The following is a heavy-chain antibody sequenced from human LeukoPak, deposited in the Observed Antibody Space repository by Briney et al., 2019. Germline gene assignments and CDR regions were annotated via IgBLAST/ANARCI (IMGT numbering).Heavy chain of an antibody. Sequence: GRSLRLSCAASGITFSSYAMHWVRQAPGKGLEWVAVISYDGSNKYYADSVKGRFTISRDNSKNTLYLQMNSLRAEDTAVYYCARSRVYPWGQGTLVTVSS. J-gene: IGHJ5*02. CDR2: ISYDGSNK. V-gene: IGHV3-30-3*01. CDR1: GITFSSYA. CDR3: ARSRVYP.